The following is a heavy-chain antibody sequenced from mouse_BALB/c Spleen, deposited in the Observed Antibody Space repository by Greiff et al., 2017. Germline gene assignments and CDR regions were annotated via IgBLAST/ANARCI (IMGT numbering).Heavy chain of an antibody. CDR1: GFTFSDYY. CDR2: ISDGGSYT. CDR3: AKGPYGNYIGFAY. J-gene: IGHJ3*01. D-gene: IGHD2-10*02. V-gene: IGHV5-4*02. Sequence: EVKLVESGGGLVKPGGSLKLSCAASGFTFSDYYMYWVRQTPEKRLEWVATISDGGSYTYYPDSVKGRFTISRDNAKNNLYLQMSSLKSEDTAMYYCAKGPYGNYIGFAYWGQGTLVTVSA.